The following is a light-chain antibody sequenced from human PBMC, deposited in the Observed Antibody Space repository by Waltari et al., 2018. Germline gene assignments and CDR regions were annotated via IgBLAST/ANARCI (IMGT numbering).Light chain of an antibody. V-gene: IGLV1-40*01. CDR2: GDT. CDR3: QSYDTSLSGSEV. CDR1: RSTIGAGYV. Sequence: QSVLTQPPSVSGAPGQRVTISCTGSRSTIGAGYVVNWSQQLPRTAPKLLIYGDTNRPSGVPDRFSGSKSGTSASLAISGLQAEDEADYYCQSYDTSLSGSEVFGSGTKVTVL. J-gene: IGLJ1*01.